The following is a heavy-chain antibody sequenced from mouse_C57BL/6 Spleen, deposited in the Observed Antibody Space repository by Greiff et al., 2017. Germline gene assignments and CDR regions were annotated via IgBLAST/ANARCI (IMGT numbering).Heavy chain of an antibody. V-gene: IGHV1-18*01. Sequence: VQLQQSGPELVKPGASVKIPCKASGYTFTDYNMDWVKQSHGKSLEWIGDINPNNGGTIYNQKFKGKATLTVDKSSSTAYMELRSLTSEDTAVYYCARLNYYGREDYYAMDYWGQGTSVTVSS. CDR3: ARLNYYGREDYYAMDY. D-gene: IGHD1-1*01. J-gene: IGHJ4*01. CDR1: GYTFTDYN. CDR2: INPNNGGT.